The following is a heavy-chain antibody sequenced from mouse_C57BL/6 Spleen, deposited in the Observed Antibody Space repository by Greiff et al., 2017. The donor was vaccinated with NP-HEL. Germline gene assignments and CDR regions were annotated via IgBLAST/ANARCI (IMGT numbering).Heavy chain of an antibody. J-gene: IGHJ3*01. CDR1: GYSFTGYY. V-gene: IGHV1-42*01. CDR3: ARRDSSGYSWFAY. Sequence: EVQLQESGPELVKPGASVKISCKASGYSFTGYYMNWVKQSPEKSLEWIGEINPSTGGTTYNQKFKAKATLTVDKSSSTAYMQLKSLTSEDSAVYYCARRDSSGYSWFAYWGQGTLVTVSA. D-gene: IGHD3-2*02. CDR2: INPSTGGT.